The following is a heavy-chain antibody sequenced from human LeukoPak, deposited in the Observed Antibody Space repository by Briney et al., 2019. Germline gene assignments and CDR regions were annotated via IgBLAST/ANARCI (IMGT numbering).Heavy chain of an antibody. CDR1: GGSITSVSDS. CDR3: ATIKDFGELWLFDS. J-gene: IGHJ4*02. V-gene: IGHV4-61*02. Sequence: SETLSLTCTVSGGSITSVSDSRSWIRQPAGKGLEWLGRLYGSERTSYNPSLSSRITVPSDAPRNQISLKLTSVTAADPAVHYCATIKDFGELWLFDSWGQGILVTVSS. D-gene: IGHD3-10*01. CDR2: LYGSERT.